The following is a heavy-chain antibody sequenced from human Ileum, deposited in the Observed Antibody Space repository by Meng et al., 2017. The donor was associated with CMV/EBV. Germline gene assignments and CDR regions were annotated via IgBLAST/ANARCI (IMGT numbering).Heavy chain of an antibody. J-gene: IGHJ4*02. CDR3: ARAEADTGNFEY. CDR1: GGSFSGYY. D-gene: IGHD6-19*01. V-gene: IGHV4-59*10. CDR2: ISSSGSI. Sequence: VKLQQWGAGLLKPSETLSLTCAVYGGSFSGYYWSWIRQSADKGLEWIGRISSSGSINYNPSLESRLTLSVDTSKKQLSLKLSSVTAADTAVYYCARAEADTGNFEYWGQGTLVTVSS.